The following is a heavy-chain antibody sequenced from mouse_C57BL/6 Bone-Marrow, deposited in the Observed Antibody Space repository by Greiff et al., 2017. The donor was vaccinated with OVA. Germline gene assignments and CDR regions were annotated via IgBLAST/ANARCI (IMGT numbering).Heavy chain of an antibody. J-gene: IGHJ2*01. CDR3: ARGDWDVGVDY. CDR1: GFSLTSYG. CDR2: IWSGGST. V-gene: IGHV2-2*01. D-gene: IGHD4-1*01. Sequence: QVQLQQSGPGLVQPSQSLSITCTVSGFSLTSYGVHWVRQSPGKGLEWLGVIWSGGSTDYNAAFISRLSISKDNSKSHVFFRMNSLQADDTAIYYCARGDWDVGVDYWGQGTTLTVSS.